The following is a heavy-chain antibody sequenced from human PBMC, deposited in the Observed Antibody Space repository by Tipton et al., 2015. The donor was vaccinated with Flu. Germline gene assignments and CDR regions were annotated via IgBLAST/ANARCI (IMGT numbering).Heavy chain of an antibody. CDR2: IDHRGDT. J-gene: IGHJ5*01. D-gene: IGHD4-11*01. CDR1: GGSVSNYD. Sequence: TLSLTCGVSGGSVSNYDWTWIRQPPGKGLEWIGEIDHRGDTNYNPSLNSRVTISVDTSKNHFSLKLSSVTAADTAVYYCARRDYSNYVSEPKNWFDSWGQGALVIVSS. V-gene: IGHV4-34*01. CDR3: ARRDYSNYVSEPKNWFDS.